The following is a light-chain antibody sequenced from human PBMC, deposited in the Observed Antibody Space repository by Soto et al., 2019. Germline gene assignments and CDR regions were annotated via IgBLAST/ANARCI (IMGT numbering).Light chain of an antibody. CDR3: QQRHMWPIT. Sequence: EIVLTQSPATLSFSPGERATLSCGASHSVTSNYLAWYQQKPGQAPRLLIYDAYNRATGIPPRFSGSGSGTDFTLTISSLEPEDSAVYYCQQRHMWPITFGQGTRLEIK. CDR2: DAY. CDR1: HSVTSNY. V-gene: IGKV3-11*01. J-gene: IGKJ5*01.